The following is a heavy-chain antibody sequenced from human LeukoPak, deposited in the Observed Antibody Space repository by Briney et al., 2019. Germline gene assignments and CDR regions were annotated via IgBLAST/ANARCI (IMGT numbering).Heavy chain of an antibody. CDR3: ARDSGTFAY. Sequence: GGSLRLSCVASGFTFSTYWITWVRQAPGKGLEWVANIKQDGSEKYYVDSVKGRFTISRDNAKNSLYLQMNSLRAEDTAVYYCARDSGTFAYWGQGTLVTVSS. CDR1: GFTFSTYW. D-gene: IGHD1-26*01. J-gene: IGHJ4*02. CDR2: IKQDGSEK. V-gene: IGHV3-7*01.